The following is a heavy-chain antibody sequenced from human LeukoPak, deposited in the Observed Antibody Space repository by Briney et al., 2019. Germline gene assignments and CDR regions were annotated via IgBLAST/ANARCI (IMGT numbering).Heavy chain of an antibody. CDR2: FDPEDSET. CDR3: ATGYQLLSLYYFDY. Sequence: EASVKVSCKVSGYTLTELSMHWVRHAPGKGHEWMGGFDPEDSETIYAQKFQGRVTMTEDTSTDTAYMELSSLRSEDTAVYYCATGYQLLSLYYFDYWGQGTLVTVSS. J-gene: IGHJ4*02. D-gene: IGHD2-2*01. CDR1: GYTLTELS. V-gene: IGHV1-24*01.